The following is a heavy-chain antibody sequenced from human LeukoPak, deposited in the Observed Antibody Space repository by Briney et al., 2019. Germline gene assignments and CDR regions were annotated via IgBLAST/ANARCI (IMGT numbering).Heavy chain of an antibody. CDR2: INHSGST. Sequence: SETLSLTCAVYGGSFSGYYWSWIRQPPGKGLEWIGEINHSGSTNYNPSLKSRVTISVDTSKNQFSLKLSSVTAADTAVYYCARLGSFGYYPNWFDPWGQGTLVTVSS. V-gene: IGHV4-34*01. CDR3: ARLGSFGYYPNWFDP. J-gene: IGHJ5*02. CDR1: GGSFSGYY. D-gene: IGHD1-26*01.